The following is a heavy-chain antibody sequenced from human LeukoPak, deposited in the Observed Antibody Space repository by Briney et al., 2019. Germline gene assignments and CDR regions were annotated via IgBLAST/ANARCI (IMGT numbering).Heavy chain of an antibody. V-gene: IGHV3-33*08. CDR3: AREGLNWNYVFDY. D-gene: IGHD1-7*01. J-gene: IGHJ4*02. CDR2: IWYGGSNK. CDR1: GFTFSSYG. Sequence: GGSLRLSCAASGFTFSSYGMHWVRQAPGKGLEWVAVIWYGGSNKYYADSVKGRFTISRDNSKNTLYLQMNSLRAEDTAVYYCAREGLNWNYVFDYWGQGTLVTVSS.